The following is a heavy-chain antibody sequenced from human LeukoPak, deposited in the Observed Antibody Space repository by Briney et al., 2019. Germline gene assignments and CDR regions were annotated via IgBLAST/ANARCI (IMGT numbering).Heavy chain of an antibody. CDR1: AGTFSIYA. CDR3: ARRGRLAGTTVASGAFDI. CDR2: IIPIFGTA. D-gene: IGHD4-23*01. V-gene: IGHV1-69*01. Sequence: SVKVSCKASAGTFSIYAISWVRHAPGQGLGWMGGIIPIFGTANYAQKFQGRVTITADESTSTAYMELSSLRSEDTAVYYCARRGRLAGTTVASGAFDIWGQGTMVTVSS. J-gene: IGHJ3*02.